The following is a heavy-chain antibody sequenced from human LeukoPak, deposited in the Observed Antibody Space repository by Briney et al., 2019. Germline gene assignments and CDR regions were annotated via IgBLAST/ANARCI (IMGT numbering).Heavy chain of an antibody. Sequence: GGSLRLSCAASGFTFSSYAMSWVRQAPGKGLEWVSAISGSGGSTYYADSVKGRFTTSRDNSKNTLYLQMNSLRAEDTAVYYCAKDLGRLYYDFWSGYQPFDYWGQGTLVTVSS. CDR1: GFTFSSYA. CDR3: AKDLGRLYYDFWSGYQPFDY. D-gene: IGHD3-3*01. CDR2: ISGSGGST. J-gene: IGHJ4*02. V-gene: IGHV3-23*01.